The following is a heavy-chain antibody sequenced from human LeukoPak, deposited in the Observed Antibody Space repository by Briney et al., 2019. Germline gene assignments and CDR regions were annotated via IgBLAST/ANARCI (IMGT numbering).Heavy chain of an antibody. V-gene: IGHV3-30*04. CDR1: GFTFSSYA. Sequence: SGRSLRLSCAASGFTFSSYAMHWVRQAPGKGLEWVAVIWFDGTNEDYADSVKGRFTISRDNSKNTLYLQMNSLRAEDTAVYYCAKETRVWSGIWNFDCWGQGTLVTVSS. J-gene: IGHJ4*02. CDR2: IWFDGTNE. CDR3: AKETRVWSGIWNFDC. D-gene: IGHD3-3*01.